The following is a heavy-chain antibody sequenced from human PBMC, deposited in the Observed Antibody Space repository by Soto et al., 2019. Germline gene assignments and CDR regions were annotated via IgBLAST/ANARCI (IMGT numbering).Heavy chain of an antibody. CDR2: IYWDDDK. CDR1: GFSLSTRGVA. D-gene: IGHD3-10*01. CDR3: ARSLGQSPPDY. V-gene: IGHV2-5*02. J-gene: IGHJ4*02. Sequence: GSGPTLVNPTDTLTLTCSFSGFSLSTRGVAVGWLRQPPGKALEWLTLIYWDDDKRFSPSLKSRLTITRDTSKNQVVLIMTDMDPVDTATYFCARSLGQSPPDYWGQGTLVTVSS.